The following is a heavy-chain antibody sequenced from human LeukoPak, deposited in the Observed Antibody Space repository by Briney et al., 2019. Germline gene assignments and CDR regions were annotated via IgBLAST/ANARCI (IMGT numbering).Heavy chain of an antibody. CDR2: IYNSGST. Sequence: SETLSLTCTVSGGSISSSSYYWGWIRQPPGKGLEWIGSIYNSGSTYYNPSLKSRVTISVDTSKNQFSLKLSSVTAADTAVYYCARDYTPNYYDSSGYYLGAFDIWGQGTMVTVSS. V-gene: IGHV4-39*07. J-gene: IGHJ3*02. CDR3: ARDYTPNYYDSSGYYLGAFDI. D-gene: IGHD3-22*01. CDR1: GGSISSSSYY.